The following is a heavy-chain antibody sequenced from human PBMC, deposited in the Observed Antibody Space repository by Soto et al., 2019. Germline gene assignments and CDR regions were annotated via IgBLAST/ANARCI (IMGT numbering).Heavy chain of an antibody. CDR1: GFTFSSYG. D-gene: IGHD5-18*01. V-gene: IGHV3-30*18. Sequence: RRLSCAASGFTFSSYGMHWVRQAPGKGLEWVAVISYDGSNKYYADSVKGRFTISRDNSKNTLYLQMNSLRAEDTAVYYCAKVERGYSYGIDYWGQGTLVNVSS. CDR2: ISYDGSNK. CDR3: AKVERGYSYGIDY. J-gene: IGHJ4*02.